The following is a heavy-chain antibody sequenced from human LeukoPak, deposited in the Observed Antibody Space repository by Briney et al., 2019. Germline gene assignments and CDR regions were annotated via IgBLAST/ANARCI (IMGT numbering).Heavy chain of an antibody. J-gene: IGHJ4*01. D-gene: IGHD5-24*01. Sequence: GGSLRLSCAASGFTFSNYWMHWVRQVPGKGLVWVSRINSDGSTTDYADSVKGRFTISRDNAKSTLSLQMNSLRAEDTAIYYCVRDNAYTFDYWGQGTLVTVSS. CDR3: VRDNAYTFDY. CDR1: GFTFSNYW. V-gene: IGHV3-74*01. CDR2: INSDGSTT.